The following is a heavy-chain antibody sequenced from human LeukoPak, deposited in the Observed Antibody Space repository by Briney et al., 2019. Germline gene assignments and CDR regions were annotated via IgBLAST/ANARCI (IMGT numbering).Heavy chain of an antibody. Sequence: GGSLRLSCAASGFTFSDYYMSWIRQAPGKGLEWVSYISSSGSTIYYADSVKGRFTISRDNAKNALYLQMNSLRAEDTAVYYCARDLEWGLLWGGFDYWGQGTLVTVSS. J-gene: IGHJ4*02. V-gene: IGHV3-11*01. D-gene: IGHD3-16*01. CDR1: GFTFSDYY. CDR3: ARDLEWGLLWGGFDY. CDR2: ISSSGSTI.